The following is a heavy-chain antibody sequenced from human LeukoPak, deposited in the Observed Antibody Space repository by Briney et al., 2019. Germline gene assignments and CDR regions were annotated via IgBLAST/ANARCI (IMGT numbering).Heavy chain of an antibody. CDR3: ATDLRYSSGPHWFDP. CDR1: GYTFTELS. J-gene: IGHJ5*02. D-gene: IGHD6-19*01. Sequence: ASVKVSCKVSGYTFTELSMHWVRQAPGKGLEWMGGFDPEDGETIYAQKFQGRVTMTEDTSTDTAYMELSSLRSEDTAVYYCATDLRYSSGPHWFDPWGQGTLVTVSS. V-gene: IGHV1-24*01. CDR2: FDPEDGET.